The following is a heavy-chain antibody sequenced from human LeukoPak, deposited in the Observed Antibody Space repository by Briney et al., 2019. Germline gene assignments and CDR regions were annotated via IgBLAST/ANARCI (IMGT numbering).Heavy chain of an antibody. Sequence: GGSLRHSCAASGFTFSSYSMNWVRQAPGKGLEWVSSISSSSSYIYYADSVKGRFTISRDNAKNSLYLQMDSLRAEDTAVYYCARDSYGDYSPWGQGTLVTVSS. CDR1: GFTFSSYS. V-gene: IGHV3-21*01. D-gene: IGHD4-17*01. CDR3: ARDSYGDYSP. J-gene: IGHJ4*02. CDR2: ISSSSSYI.